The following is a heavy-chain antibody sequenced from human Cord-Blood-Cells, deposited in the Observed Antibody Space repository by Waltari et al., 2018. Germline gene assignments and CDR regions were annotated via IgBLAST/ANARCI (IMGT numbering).Heavy chain of an antibody. Sequence: EVQLVESGGGLVQPGRSLRLSCTASGLTFGDYALSWVGQAPGKGLEWVGFIRSKAYGGTTEYAASVKGRFTISRDDSKSIAYLQMNSLKTEDTAVYYCTRVSWLRFFDYWGQGTLVTVSS. CDR1: GLTFGDYA. D-gene: IGHD5-12*01. V-gene: IGHV3-49*04. CDR3: TRVSWLRFFDY. CDR2: IRSKAYGGTT. J-gene: IGHJ4*02.